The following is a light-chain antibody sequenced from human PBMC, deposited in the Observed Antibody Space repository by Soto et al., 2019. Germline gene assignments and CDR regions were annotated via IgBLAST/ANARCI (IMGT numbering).Light chain of an antibody. V-gene: IGLV2-14*01. CDR1: SCDVGGYNS. Sequence: QSALTQPASVSGSPGQSITISCTGTSCDVGGYNSVSWYQHHPGKAPKLIIFEVSNRPSGVSNRFSASESGNTASLAISGLQTEDEADYYCSSYTGTAYVFGTGTKLTVL. J-gene: IGLJ1*01. CDR2: EVS. CDR3: SSYTGTAYV.